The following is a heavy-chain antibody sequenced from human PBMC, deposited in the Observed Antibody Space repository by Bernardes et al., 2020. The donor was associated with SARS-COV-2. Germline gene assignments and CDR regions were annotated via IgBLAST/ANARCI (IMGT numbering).Heavy chain of an antibody. D-gene: IGHD3-3*01. Sequence: SETLSLTCTVSGGSISSGVYYWSWIRQPPGKGLEWIGYIYYSCSTYYNPSLKSRVTISVDTSKNQFSLKLSSVTAADTAVYYCARGTSVITIFGVVNRWFDPWGQGTLVTVSS. CDR2: IYYSCST. CDR1: GGSISSGVYY. J-gene: IGHJ5*02. CDR3: ARGTSVITIFGVVNRWFDP. V-gene: IGHV4-30-4*01.